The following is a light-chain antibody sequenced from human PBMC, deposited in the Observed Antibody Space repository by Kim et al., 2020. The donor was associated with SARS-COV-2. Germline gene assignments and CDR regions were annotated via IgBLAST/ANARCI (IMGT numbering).Light chain of an antibody. Sequence: PGGTVTRTCASNTGALTSAYYSSWFQQKPGQTPRPLIFSTSEKHIWTPARFSGSLLGGKAALTLSGVQPEDEAKYFCLLYHGGAWVFGGGTQVTVL. CDR3: LLYHGGAWV. J-gene: IGLJ3*02. CDR1: TGALTSAYY. V-gene: IGLV7-43*01. CDR2: STS.